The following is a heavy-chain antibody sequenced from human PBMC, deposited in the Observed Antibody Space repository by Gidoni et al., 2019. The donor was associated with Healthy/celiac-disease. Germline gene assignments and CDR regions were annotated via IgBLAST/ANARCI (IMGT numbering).Heavy chain of an antibody. CDR1: GFTFTSSA. Sequence: EVQPLESGGGLVQPGGSLRLSCAAAGFTFTSSATTWARQAPGKGLAWVSALSGSGGSTYYADSVKGRFTIYRDNSKNTLYLQRNSLRAEDTAVYYCAKVPQMQTGGKYYYYYYYMDVWGKGTTVTVSS. J-gene: IGHJ6*03. CDR2: LSGSGGST. V-gene: IGHV3-23*01. CDR3: AKVPQMQTGGKYYYYYYYMDV.